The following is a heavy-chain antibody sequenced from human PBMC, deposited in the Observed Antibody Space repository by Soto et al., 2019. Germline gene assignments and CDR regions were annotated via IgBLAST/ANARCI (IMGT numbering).Heavy chain of an antibody. CDR3: AKVRSAVAAAATNY. V-gene: IGHV3-23*01. Sequence: GGSLRLSCAASGFTFGSYAMSWVRQSPGKGLEWVSSISGSGDSTYYADSVKDRFTISRDNSKNTLSVQMNSLRADDTAVYYCAKVRSAVAAAATNYWGQGAMVTVSS. J-gene: IGHJ4*02. CDR1: GFTFGSYA. D-gene: IGHD2-15*01. CDR2: ISGSGDST.